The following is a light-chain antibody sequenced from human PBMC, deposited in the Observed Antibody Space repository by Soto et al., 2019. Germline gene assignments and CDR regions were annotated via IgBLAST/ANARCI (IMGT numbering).Light chain of an antibody. CDR2: EVS. CDR1: SSDVGDYNY. CDR3: SSYTSSSSPGV. J-gene: IGLJ3*02. V-gene: IGLV2-14*01. Sequence: QSALTQPASASGSPGQSVTISCTGTSSDVGDYNYVCWYQQHRGKAPRLIIYEVSNPPSGVSNRFSGYKSGNTASLTLSGLQADDEGDYYCSSYTSSSSPGVFGGGTKVTVL.